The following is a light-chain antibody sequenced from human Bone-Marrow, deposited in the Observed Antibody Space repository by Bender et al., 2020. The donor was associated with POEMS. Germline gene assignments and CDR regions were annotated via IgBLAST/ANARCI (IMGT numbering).Light chain of an antibody. J-gene: IGLJ1*01. CDR2: GNN. CDR3: QSFDSSLSAYV. Sequence: QSVLTQPPSVSGTPGQRVTISCTGTRSNIGAGYDVHWYQRLPGTAPKLLIYGNNNRPSGVPGRFSGSKSGTSASLAISGLQAEDEADYYCQSFDSSLSAYVFGSGTTVTAL. CDR1: RSNIGAGYD. V-gene: IGLV1-40*01.